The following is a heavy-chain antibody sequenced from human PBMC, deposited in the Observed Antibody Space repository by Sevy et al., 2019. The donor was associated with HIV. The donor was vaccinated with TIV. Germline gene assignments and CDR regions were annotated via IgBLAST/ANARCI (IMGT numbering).Heavy chain of an antibody. Sequence: ASVKVSCKASGYTFINYYMHWVRQAPGQGLEWMGMINPSGGTTTYSQKFQGRVTMTRDTSTSTVHMELSSLRSEDTAVYYCARAVAGDFDYWGQGTLVTVSS. CDR3: ARAVAGDFDY. CDR1: GYTFINYY. D-gene: IGHD6-19*01. V-gene: IGHV1-46*01. J-gene: IGHJ4*02. CDR2: INPSGGTT.